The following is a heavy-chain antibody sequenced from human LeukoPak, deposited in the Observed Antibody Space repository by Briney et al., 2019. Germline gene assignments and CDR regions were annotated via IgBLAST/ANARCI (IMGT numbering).Heavy chain of an antibody. Sequence: GGSLRLSCAASGFTLSSYWMHWVRQAPGKGLVWVSRINSDGSSTSYADSVKGRFTISRDNAKNTLYLQMNSLRAEDTAVYYCARAPYYYDSSGYLPHWGQGTLVTVSS. CDR3: ARAPYYYDSSGYLPH. J-gene: IGHJ4*02. CDR1: GFTLSSYW. V-gene: IGHV3-74*01. CDR2: INSDGSST. D-gene: IGHD3-22*01.